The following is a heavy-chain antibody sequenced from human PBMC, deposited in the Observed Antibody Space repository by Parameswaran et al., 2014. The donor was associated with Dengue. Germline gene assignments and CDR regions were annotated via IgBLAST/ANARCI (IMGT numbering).Heavy chain of an antibody. CDR2: IYSGGST. J-gene: IGHJ2*01. V-gene: IGHV3-53*04. D-gene: IGHD1-26*01. Sequence: VRQAPGKGLEWVSVIYSGGSTYYADSVKGRFTISRHNSKNTLYLQMNSLRAEDTAVYYCARDRGGSYPVWGYFDLWGRGTLVPSPQ. CDR3: ARDRGGSYPVWGYFDL.